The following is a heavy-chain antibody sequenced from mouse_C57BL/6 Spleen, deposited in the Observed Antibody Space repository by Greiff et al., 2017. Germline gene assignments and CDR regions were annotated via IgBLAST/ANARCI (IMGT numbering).Heavy chain of an antibody. J-gene: IGHJ2*01. CDR2: INYDGSST. D-gene: IGHD1-1*01. CDR3: ARVYYGSSFDD. CDR1: GFTFSDYY. V-gene: IGHV5-16*01. Sequence: EVKVVESEGGLVQPGSSMKLSCTASGFTFSDYYMAWVRQVPEKGLEWVANINYDGSSTYYLDSLKSRFIISRDNAKNILYLQMSSLKSEDTATYYCARVYYGSSFDDWGQGTTLTVSS.